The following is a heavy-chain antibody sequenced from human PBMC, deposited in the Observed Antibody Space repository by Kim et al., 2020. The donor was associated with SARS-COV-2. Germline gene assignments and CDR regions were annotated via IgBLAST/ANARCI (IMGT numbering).Heavy chain of an antibody. J-gene: IGHJ6*02. CDR1: GGSISSSSYY. CDR3: ASQSYSSSWYPLRYYYYGMDV. D-gene: IGHD6-13*01. CDR2: IYYSGST. V-gene: IGHV4-39*01. Sequence: SETLSLTCTVSGGSISSSSYYWGWIRQPPGKGLEWIGSIYYSGSTYYNPSLKSRVTISVDTSKNQFSLKLSSVTAADTAVYYCASQSYSSSWYPLRYYYYGMDVWGQGTTVTVSS.